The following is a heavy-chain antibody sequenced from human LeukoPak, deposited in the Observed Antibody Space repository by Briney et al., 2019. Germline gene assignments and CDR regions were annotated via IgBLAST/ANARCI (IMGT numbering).Heavy chain of an antibody. CDR1: GFTFSSYW. Sequence: PGGSLRLSCAASGFTFSSYWMHWVRQAPGKGLVWVSRVESDGSTTSYADSVKGRFTISRDNAKNTLYLQMNSLRAEDTGVYYCAKEPPYCGGDCYFLLDYWGQGTLVIVSS. J-gene: IGHJ4*02. CDR3: AKEPPYCGGDCYFLLDY. V-gene: IGHV3-74*01. CDR2: VESDGSTT. D-gene: IGHD2-21*02.